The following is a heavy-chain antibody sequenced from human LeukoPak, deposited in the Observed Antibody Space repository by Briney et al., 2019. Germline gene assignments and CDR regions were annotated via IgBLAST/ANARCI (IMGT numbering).Heavy chain of an antibody. D-gene: IGHD2-2*01. V-gene: IGHV1-69*05. J-gene: IGHJ6*02. CDR3: ARASYQPDYGMDV. CDR2: IIPIFGTA. Sequence: SVKVSCKASGGTFSSYAISWVRQAPGQGLEWMGGIIPIFGTANYAQKLQGRVTMTTDTSTSTAYMELRSLRSDDTAVYYCARASYQPDYGMDVWGQGTTVTVSS. CDR1: GGTFSSYA.